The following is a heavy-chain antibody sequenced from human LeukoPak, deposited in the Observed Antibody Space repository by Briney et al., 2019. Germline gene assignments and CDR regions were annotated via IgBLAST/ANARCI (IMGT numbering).Heavy chain of an antibody. CDR3: ARDRLYYYGSGSYSSF. CDR1: GFTFSSYS. Sequence: GGSLRLSCAASGFTFSSYSMNWVRQAPGKGLEWASSTSSSSSYIYYADSVKGRFTISRDNAKNSLYLQMNSLRAEDTAVYYCARDRLYYYGSGSYSSFWGQGTLVTVSS. D-gene: IGHD3-10*01. CDR2: TSSSSSYI. J-gene: IGHJ4*02. V-gene: IGHV3-21*01.